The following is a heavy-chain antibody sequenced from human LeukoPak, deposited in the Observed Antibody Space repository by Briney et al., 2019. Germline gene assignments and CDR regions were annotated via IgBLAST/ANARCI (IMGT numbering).Heavy chain of an antibody. D-gene: IGHD5-18*01. CDR1: GYTFTGYY. V-gene: IGHV1-2*02. CDR2: INPNSGGT. J-gene: IGHJ6*02. CDR3: ASPDVDTAMVTYYYYGMDV. Sequence: ASVKVSCKASGYTFTGYYMHWVRQAPGQGLEWMGWINPNSGGTNYAQKFQGRVIMTRDTSISTAYMELSRLRSDDTAVYYCASPDVDTAMVTYYYYGMDVWGQGTTVTVSS.